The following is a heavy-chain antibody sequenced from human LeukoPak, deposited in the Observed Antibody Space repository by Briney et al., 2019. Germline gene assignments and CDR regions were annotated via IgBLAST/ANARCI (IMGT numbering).Heavy chain of an antibody. CDR3: AHMTGFDY. D-gene: IGHD3-9*01. V-gene: IGHV3-23*01. Sequence: PGGSLRLSCAASGFTFSSYVMSWVRQAPGKGLEWVSAISGSGGSTYYADSVKGRFTISRDNSKNTLYLQMNSLRVEDTAAYYCAHMTGFDYWGQGSLVTVSS. CDR2: ISGSGGST. J-gene: IGHJ4*02. CDR1: GFTFSSYV.